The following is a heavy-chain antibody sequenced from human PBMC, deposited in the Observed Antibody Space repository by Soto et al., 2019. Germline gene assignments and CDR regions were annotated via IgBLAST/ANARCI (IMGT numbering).Heavy chain of an antibody. J-gene: IGHJ5*02. CDR2: INHTGST. CDR3: ASQSGGGSTKSNLFEP. CDR1: VGSFSGYS. Sequence: SETLSLTCAVYVGSFSGYSWSWIRQAPGKWLEWIGEINHTGSTNYNPSLKSRVTISVDTSKNQFSLKLSPVTAADAALYYCASQSGGGSTKSNLFEPWGQGTMVSVSS. D-gene: IGHD3-10*01. V-gene: IGHV4-34*01.